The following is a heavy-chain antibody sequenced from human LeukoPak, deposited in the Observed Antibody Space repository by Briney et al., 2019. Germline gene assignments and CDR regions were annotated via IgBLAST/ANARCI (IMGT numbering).Heavy chain of an antibody. CDR2: IYTSGST. CDR1: GGSISSYY. D-gene: IGHD6-13*01. CDR3: ARTSAAAGTYYYYYYMDV. Sequence: SETLSLTCTVSGGSISSYYWTWIWQPAGKGLEWIGRIYTSGSTNYNPSLKSRVTISVDTSKNQFSLKLSSVTAADTAVYYCARTSAAAGTYYYYYYMDVWGKGTTVTVSS. J-gene: IGHJ6*03. V-gene: IGHV4-4*07.